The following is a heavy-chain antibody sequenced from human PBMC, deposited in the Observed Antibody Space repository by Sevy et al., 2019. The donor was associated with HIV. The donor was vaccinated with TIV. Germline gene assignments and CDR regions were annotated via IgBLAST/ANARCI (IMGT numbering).Heavy chain of an antibody. J-gene: IGHJ6*02. Sequence: SQTLSLTCAISGDSVSSNSAAWNWIRQSPSRGLEWLGRTYYRSKWYNDYAVSVKSRITINPDTSKNQFSLQLNSVTPEDTAVYYCERDTGYSGYDRNFYYYYYGMDVWGQGTTVTVSS. CDR3: ERDTGYSGYDRNFYYYYYGMDV. V-gene: IGHV6-1*01. D-gene: IGHD5-12*01. CDR2: TYYRSKWYN. CDR1: GDSVSSNSAA.